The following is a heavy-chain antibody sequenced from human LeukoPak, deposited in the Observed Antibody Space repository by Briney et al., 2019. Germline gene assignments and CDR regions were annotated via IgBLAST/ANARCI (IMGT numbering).Heavy chain of an antibody. CDR2: INHSGST. CDR3: ARSTGFTRILTGYYRSGGAFDI. V-gene: IGHV4-39*07. J-gene: IGHJ3*02. Sequence: PSETLSLTCTVSGGSISSSSYYWGWIRQPPGKGLEWIGEINHSGSTNYNPSLKSRVTISVDTSKNQFSLKLSSVTAADTAVYYCARSTGFTRILTGYYRSGGAFDIWGQGTMVTVSS. D-gene: IGHD3-9*01. CDR1: GGSISSSSYY.